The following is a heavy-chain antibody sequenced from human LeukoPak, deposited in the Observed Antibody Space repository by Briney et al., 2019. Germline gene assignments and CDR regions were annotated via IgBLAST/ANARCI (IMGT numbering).Heavy chain of an antibody. D-gene: IGHD3-22*01. CDR1: GFTLSTYA. J-gene: IGHJ4*02. CDR2: ISGSGDST. Sequence: GGSLRLSCAASGFTLSTYAMSWVRQAPGKGLEWVSAISGSGDSTYFADSVNGRFTISRDNAKNSLYLQMNSLRAEDTAVYYCARDGYYYDSSGYYSDYWGQGTLVTVTS. CDR3: ARDGYYYDSSGYYSDY. V-gene: IGHV3-23*01.